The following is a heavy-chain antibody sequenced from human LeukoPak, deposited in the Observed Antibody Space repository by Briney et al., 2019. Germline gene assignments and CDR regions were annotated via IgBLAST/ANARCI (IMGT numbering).Heavy chain of an antibody. V-gene: IGHV3-30*02. CDR2: IRYDGSNK. CDR3: AKMGSGSYSGDAFDI. CDR1: GFTFSSYG. J-gene: IGHJ3*02. Sequence: GGSLRLSCAASGFTFSSYGMHWVRQAPGKGLEWVAFIRYDGSNKYYAASVKGRFTISRDNSKNTLYLQMNSLRAEDTAVYYCAKMGSGSYSGDAFDIWGQGTMVTVSS. D-gene: IGHD1-26*01.